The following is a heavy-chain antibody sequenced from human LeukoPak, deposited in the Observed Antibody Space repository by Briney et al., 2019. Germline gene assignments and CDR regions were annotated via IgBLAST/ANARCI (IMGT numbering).Heavy chain of an antibody. D-gene: IGHD3-22*01. J-gene: IGHJ4*02. Sequence: ASVKVSCKASGHTSSTYGISWVRQAPGQGLEWMGWISAYNGNTKYAQKVQGRVTMTTDTSTSTAYMELRSLRSDDTAVYYCARVPGSRYYYDSSGYLDYWGQGALVTVSS. CDR3: ARVPGSRYYYDSSGYLDY. CDR2: ISAYNGNT. CDR1: GHTSSTYG. V-gene: IGHV1-18*04.